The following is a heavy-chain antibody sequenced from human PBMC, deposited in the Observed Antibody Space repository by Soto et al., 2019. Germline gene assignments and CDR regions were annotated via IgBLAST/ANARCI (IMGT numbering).Heavy chain of an antibody. V-gene: IGHV1-69*06. J-gene: IGHJ3*02. CDR2: IIPIFGTA. CDR3: ARGQRAGGSYSAFDI. CDR1: GGTFGSFT. Sequence: GASVKVSCKASGGTFGSFTSSWVRQAPGQGLEWMGGIIPIFGTANYAQKFQGRVTITADKSTSTAYMELSSLRSEDTAVYYCARGQRAGGSYSAFDIWGQGTMVTVSS. D-gene: IGHD1-26*01.